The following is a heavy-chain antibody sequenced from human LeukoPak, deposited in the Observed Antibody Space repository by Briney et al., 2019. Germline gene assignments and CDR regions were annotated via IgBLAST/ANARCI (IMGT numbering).Heavy chain of an antibody. D-gene: IGHD4/OR15-4a*01. V-gene: IGHV4-34*01. CDR1: GGSFSGYY. J-gene: IGHJ4*02. CDR2: INHSGST. Sequence: SETLSLTCAVYGGSFSGYYWSWIRQPPGKGLEWIGEINHSGSTNYNPSLKSRVTISVDKSKNQFSLKLNSVTAADTAMYYCARDEYGLDSWGQGTLVTVSS. CDR3: ARDEYGLDS.